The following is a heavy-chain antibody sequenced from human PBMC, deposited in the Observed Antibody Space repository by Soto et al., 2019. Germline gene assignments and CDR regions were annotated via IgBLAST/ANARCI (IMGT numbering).Heavy chain of an antibody. CDR3: ARGKSAYYDFWSGYPLYYMDV. J-gene: IGHJ6*03. V-gene: IGHV1-18*01. Sequence: ASVKVSCKASGGTFSSYAISWVRQAPGQGLEWMGWISAYNGNTNYAQKLQGRVTMTTDTSTSTAYMELRSLRSDDTAVYYCARGKSAYYDFWSGYPLYYMDVWGKGTTVTVSS. D-gene: IGHD3-3*01. CDR2: ISAYNGNT. CDR1: GGTFSSYA.